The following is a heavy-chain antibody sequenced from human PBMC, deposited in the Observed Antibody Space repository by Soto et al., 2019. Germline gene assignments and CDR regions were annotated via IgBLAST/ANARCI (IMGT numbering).Heavy chain of an antibody. CDR3: ARARITMIVVVSHDAFDI. D-gene: IGHD3-22*01. V-gene: IGHV4-34*01. Sequence: QVQLQQWGAGLLKPSETLSLTCAVYGGSFSGYYWSWIRQPPGKGLEWIGEINHSGSTNYNPSLKSRVTISVDTSKNQFSLKLSSVTAADTAVYYCARARITMIVVVSHDAFDIWGQGTMVTVSS. CDR2: INHSGST. CDR1: GGSFSGYY. J-gene: IGHJ3*02.